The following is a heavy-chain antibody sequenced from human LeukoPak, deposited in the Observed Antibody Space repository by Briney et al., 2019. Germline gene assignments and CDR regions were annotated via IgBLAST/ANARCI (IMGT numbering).Heavy chain of an antibody. V-gene: IGHV3-30*02. CDR2: IRYDESNE. CDR1: GFTFSNYG. D-gene: IGHD5-18*01. J-gene: IGHJ4*02. CDR3: AKDHSSVLLWWGYFDY. Sequence: GGSLRLSCAASGFTFSNYGMHWVRQAPGKGLEWVAFIRYDESNEYYADSVKGRFTISRDNSKNTLHLQMNSLRAEDTAVYYCAKDHSSVLLWWGYFDYWGQGTLVTVSS.